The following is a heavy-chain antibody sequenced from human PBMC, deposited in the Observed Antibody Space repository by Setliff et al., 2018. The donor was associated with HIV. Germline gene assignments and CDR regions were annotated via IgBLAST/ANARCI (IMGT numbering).Heavy chain of an antibody. J-gene: IGHJ3*01. V-gene: IGHV3-7*05. D-gene: IGHD3-22*01. CDR3: AKLDYYDYSGSWARKVAIDF. CDR1: GFTLNRYW. CDR2: IKQDGSEI. Sequence: GGSLRLSCAASGFTLNRYWMSWVRQAPGKGLEWVANIKQDGSEIHYVDSVKGRFTISRDNSNNTLSLQMSSLRAEDTALYYCAKLDYYDYSGSWARKVAIDFWGRGTMVTVSS.